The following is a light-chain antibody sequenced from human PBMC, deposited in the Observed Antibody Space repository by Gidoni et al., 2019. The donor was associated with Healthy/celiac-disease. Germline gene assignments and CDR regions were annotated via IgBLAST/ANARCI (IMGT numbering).Light chain of an antibody. CDR3: QQYGSSPLG. CDR2: GAS. CDR1: QSVSSSY. J-gene: IGKJ4*01. Sequence: EIVLTQSPGTLSLSPGERATLSCRASQSVSSSYLAWYQQKPGQAPRLLIYGASSRATGIPDRFSGRGSGTDFTLTISRLEPEDFAVYYCQQYGSSPLGFGGGTKVEIK. V-gene: IGKV3-20*01.